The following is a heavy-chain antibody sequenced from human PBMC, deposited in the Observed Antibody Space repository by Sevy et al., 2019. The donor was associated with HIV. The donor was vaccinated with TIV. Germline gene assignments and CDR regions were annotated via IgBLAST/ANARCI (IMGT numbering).Heavy chain of an antibody. CDR1: GFSFGDYA. V-gene: IGHV3-49*04. CDR3: TRWKAAQSIFDY. Sequence: GESLKISCTGSGFSFGDYAVSWVRQAPGKGLEWVAFLKSDVYGGTVDHAASVRGRFVISRDDSKTIAYLQMNDLKTEDTGVYYCTRWKAAQSIFDYWGQGALVTVSS. CDR2: LKSDVYGGTV. D-gene: IGHD6-13*01. J-gene: IGHJ4*02.